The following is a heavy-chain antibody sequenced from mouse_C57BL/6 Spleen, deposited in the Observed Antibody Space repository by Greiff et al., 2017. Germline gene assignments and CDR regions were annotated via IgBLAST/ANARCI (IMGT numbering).Heavy chain of an antibody. D-gene: IGHD1-1*01. V-gene: IGHV14-2*01. CDR2: IDPEDGET. Sequence: EVKLQESGAELVKPGASVKLSCTASGFNIKDYYMHWVKQRTEQGLEWIGRIDPEDGETKYAPKFQGKATITADTSSNTAYLQLSSLTSEDTAVYYCARSITTVVADYAMDYWGQGTSVTVSS. CDR3: ARSITTVVADYAMDY. CDR1: GFNIKDYY. J-gene: IGHJ4*01.